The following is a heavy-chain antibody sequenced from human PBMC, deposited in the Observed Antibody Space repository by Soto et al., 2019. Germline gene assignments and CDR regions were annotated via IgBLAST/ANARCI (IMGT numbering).Heavy chain of an antibody. V-gene: IGHV3-9*01. J-gene: IGHJ5*02. Sequence: PGGSLRLSCAASGVMFNDYAMHWVRQAPGKGLEWVSGISWNSGSIGYADSVQGRFTISRDNAKNSLYLQMNSLRAEDTAFYYCAKGRDSSSSSWFDPWGQGTLVTVSS. CDR2: ISWNSGSI. D-gene: IGHD6-6*01. CDR3: AKGRDSSSSSWFDP. CDR1: GVMFNDYA.